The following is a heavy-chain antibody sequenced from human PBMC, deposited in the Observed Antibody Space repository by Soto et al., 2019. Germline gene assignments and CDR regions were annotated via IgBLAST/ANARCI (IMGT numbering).Heavy chain of an antibody. V-gene: IGHV1-18*01. CDR2: ISAYNGNT. J-gene: IGHJ4*02. CDR3: ARVQSGYDFAY. Sequence: QVQLVQSGAEVKKPGASVKVSCKASGYTFTSYGINWVRQAPGQGLEWMGWISAYNGNTHYAQKLQGRVNMTPDTSTSTDYMELRSLRSDDTAVYYCARVQSGYDFAYWGQGTLVTVSS. D-gene: IGHD5-12*01. CDR1: GYTFTSYG.